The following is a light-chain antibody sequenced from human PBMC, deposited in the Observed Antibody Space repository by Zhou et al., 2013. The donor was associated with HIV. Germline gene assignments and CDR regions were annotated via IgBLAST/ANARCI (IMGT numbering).Light chain of an antibody. CDR1: QGISSY. Sequence: DIQLTQSPSFLSASVGDRVTITCRASQGISSYLAWYQQKPGKAPKVVIYGASTLQSGVPSRFSGSGSGTEFTLTISSLQPEDFATYYCQQLSTYPLTFGPGTKVDI. CDR3: QQLSTYPLT. J-gene: IGKJ3*01. V-gene: IGKV1-9*01. CDR2: GAS.